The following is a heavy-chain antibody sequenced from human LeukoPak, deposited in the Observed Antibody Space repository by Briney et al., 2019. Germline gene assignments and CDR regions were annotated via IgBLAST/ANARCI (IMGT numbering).Heavy chain of an antibody. CDR3: AGAAHYYDSTGYYSSRPYFDL. J-gene: IGHJ4*02. V-gene: IGHV3-21*01. D-gene: IGHD3-22*01. CDR1: RFTFSTYS. Sequence: GGSLRLSCAGSRFTFSTYSMNWVRQAPGKGLECVSSISSSSSYIYYADSVKGRFTISRDNAKNSLYLQMDSLRAEDTAVYFCAGAAHYYDSTGYYSSRPYFDLWGQGTLVTVSS. CDR2: ISSSSSYI.